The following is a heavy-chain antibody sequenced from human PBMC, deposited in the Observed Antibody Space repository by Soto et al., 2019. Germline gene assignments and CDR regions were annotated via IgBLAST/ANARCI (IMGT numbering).Heavy chain of an antibody. CDR3: ARDQEAGSFFPYYYGMDV. V-gene: IGHV3-48*03. J-gene: IGHJ6*02. Sequence: PGGSLRLSCATSGFTFSSYEMNWVRQAPGKGLEWVSYISSSGSTIYYADSVKGRFTISRDNAKNSLYLQMDSLRAEDTAVCYCARDQEAGSFFPYYYGMDVWGQGTTVTVSS. CDR1: GFTFSSYE. D-gene: IGHD6-13*01. CDR2: ISSSGSTI.